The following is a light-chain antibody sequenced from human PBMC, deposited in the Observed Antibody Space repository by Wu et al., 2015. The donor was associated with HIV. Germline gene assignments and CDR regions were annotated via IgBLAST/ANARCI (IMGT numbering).Light chain of an antibody. CDR1: XSVFTSQ. V-gene: IGKV3-20*01. CDR2: CF. J-gene: IGKJ1*01. CDR3: QHYGSSQWT. Sequence: PGEGATSSCRASXSVFTSQFSLVPADTWPASQTPHLWCFQQALGIPDRFSGSGSETDFTLTISSLEPEDFAVYYCQHYGSSQWTFGQGTKVEIK.